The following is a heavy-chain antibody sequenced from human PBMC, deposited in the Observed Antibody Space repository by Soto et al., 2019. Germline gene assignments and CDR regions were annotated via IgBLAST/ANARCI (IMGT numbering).Heavy chain of an antibody. D-gene: IGHD3-3*01. CDR2: IIPILGIA. Sequence: SVKVSCKASGGTFSSYTISWVRQAPGQGLEWMGRIIPILGIANYAQKFQGRVTITADKSTSTAYMELSSLRSEDTAVYYCAGRRSESGSYYDFWGPSLYGMDVWGQGTTVTVSS. CDR3: AGRRSESGSYYDFWGPSLYGMDV. J-gene: IGHJ6*02. V-gene: IGHV1-69*02. CDR1: GGTFSSYT.